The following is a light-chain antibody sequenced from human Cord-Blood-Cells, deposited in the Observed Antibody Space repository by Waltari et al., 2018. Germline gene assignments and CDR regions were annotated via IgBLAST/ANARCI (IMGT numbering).Light chain of an antibody. J-gene: IGKJ4*01. CDR3: QQRSNLPLT. Sequence: EIVLTQSQATLSLSPGERATLSCRASQSVSSYLDWYQQKPGQAPRLLIYDAANRATGIPARFSGSGSGTDFTLTISSLEPEDFAVYYCQQRSNLPLTFGGGTKVEIK. V-gene: IGKV3-11*01. CDR2: DAA. CDR1: QSVSSY.